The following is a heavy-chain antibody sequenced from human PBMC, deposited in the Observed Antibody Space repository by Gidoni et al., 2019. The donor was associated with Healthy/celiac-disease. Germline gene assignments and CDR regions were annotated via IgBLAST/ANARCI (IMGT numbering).Heavy chain of an antibody. Sequence: LSLTCTVSGCSISSSSYYWGWIRQPPGKGLEWIGSIYYSVSTYYNPSLKSRVTISVDTSKNQFSLKLSSVTAADTAVYYWARHGSRGLWFGEGNWFDPWGQGTLVTVSS. J-gene: IGHJ5*02. CDR3: ARHGSRGLWFGEGNWFDP. D-gene: IGHD3-10*01. CDR2: IYYSVST. CDR1: GCSISSSSYY. V-gene: IGHV4-39*01.